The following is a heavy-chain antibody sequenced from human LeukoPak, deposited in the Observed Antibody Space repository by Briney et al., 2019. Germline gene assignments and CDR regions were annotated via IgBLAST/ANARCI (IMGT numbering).Heavy chain of an antibody. CDR1: GFTFSSYS. Sequence: GGSLRLSCAASGFTFSSYSMNWVRQAPGKGLEWVSAISGSGGSTYYADSVKGRFTISRDNSKNTLYLQMNSLRAEDTAVYYCANGGQWLRWRGSAFDIWGQGTMVTVSS. J-gene: IGHJ3*02. CDR3: ANGGQWLRWRGSAFDI. V-gene: IGHV3-23*01. D-gene: IGHD5-12*01. CDR2: ISGSGGST.